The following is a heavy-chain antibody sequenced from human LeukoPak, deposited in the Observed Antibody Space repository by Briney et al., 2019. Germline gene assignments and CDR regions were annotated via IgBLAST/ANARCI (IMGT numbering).Heavy chain of an antibody. J-gene: IGHJ4*02. CDR3: ARVRIAVAGKYYFDY. Sequence: ASVKVSCKASGYTFTGYYMHWVRQAPGQGLEWMGWVNPNSGGTNYAQKFQGRVTMTRDTSISTAYMELSRLRSDDTAVYYCARVRIAVAGKYYFDYWGQGTLVTVSS. CDR2: VNPNSGGT. D-gene: IGHD6-19*01. CDR1: GYTFTGYY. V-gene: IGHV1-2*02.